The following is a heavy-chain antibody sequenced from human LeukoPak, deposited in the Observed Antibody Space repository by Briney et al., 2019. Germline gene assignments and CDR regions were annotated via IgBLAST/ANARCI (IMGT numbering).Heavy chain of an antibody. D-gene: IGHD3-10*01. V-gene: IGHV3-23*01. CDR3: AKDKVRALWFGELYYFDY. CDR2: ISGSGGST. J-gene: IGHJ4*02. CDR1: GFTFSSYA. Sequence: GGSLRLSCAASGFTFSSYAMSWVRQAPGKGLEWVSAISGSGGSTYYADSVKGRITISRDNSKNTLYLQMNSLRAEDTAVYYCAKDKVRALWFGELYYFDYWGQGTLVTVSS.